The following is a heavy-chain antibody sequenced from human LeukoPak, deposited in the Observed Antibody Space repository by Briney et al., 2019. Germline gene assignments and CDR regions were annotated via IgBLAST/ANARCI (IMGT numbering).Heavy chain of an antibody. CDR3: AKGWYGAFDI. CDR2: ISGSGGST. J-gene: IGHJ3*02. V-gene: IGHV3-23*01. D-gene: IGHD6-13*01. Sequence: GSLRLSCAASGFPFSSYAMSWVRQAPGKGLEWVSAISGSGGSTYYADSVKGRFTMSRHNSKNTLYLQMNSLRAEGTAVYYCAKGWYGAFDIWGQGTMVTVSS. CDR1: GFPFSSYA.